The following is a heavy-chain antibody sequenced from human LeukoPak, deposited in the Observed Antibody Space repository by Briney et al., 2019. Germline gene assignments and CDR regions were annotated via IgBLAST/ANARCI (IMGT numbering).Heavy chain of an antibody. CDR2: ISSSSSTI. CDR1: GFTFSSYS. Sequence: GGSLRLSCAASGFTFSSYSMNWVRQAPGKGLEWVSYISSSSSTIYYADSVKGRFTISRDNAKNSLYLQMNSLRAEDTAVYYCARVVGGSFDIWGQGTMVTVSS. J-gene: IGHJ3*02. V-gene: IGHV3-48*01. CDR3: ARVVGGSFDI. D-gene: IGHD1-26*01.